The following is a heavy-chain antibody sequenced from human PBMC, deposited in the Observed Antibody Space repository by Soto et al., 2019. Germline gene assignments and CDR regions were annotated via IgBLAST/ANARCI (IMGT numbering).Heavy chain of an antibody. CDR1: GYTLTELS. V-gene: IGHV1-24*01. CDR2: FDPEDGET. D-gene: IGHD3-22*01. Sequence: VKVSCKVSGYTLTELSMHWVRQAPGKGLEWMGGFDPEDGETIYAQKFQGRVTMTEDTSTDTAYMELSSLRSEDTAVYYCATDRLRYYDSSGYSYAFDIWGQGTMVTVSS. CDR3: ATDRLRYYDSSGYSYAFDI. J-gene: IGHJ3*02.